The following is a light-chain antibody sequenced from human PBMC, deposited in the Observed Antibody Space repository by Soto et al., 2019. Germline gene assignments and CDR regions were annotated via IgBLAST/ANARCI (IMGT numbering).Light chain of an antibody. CDR3: ETWDNNILV. CDR2: LEVSGSY. V-gene: IGLV4-60*02. Sequence: QPVLTQSSSASASLGSSVKLTCTLSSGHSSYIIAWHQQQPGKAPRYLMKLEVSGSYNKGSGGPDRFSGSSSGADRYLTISDLQFEDEADYYCETWDNNILVFGGGTKLTVL. J-gene: IGLJ2*01. CDR1: SGHSSYI.